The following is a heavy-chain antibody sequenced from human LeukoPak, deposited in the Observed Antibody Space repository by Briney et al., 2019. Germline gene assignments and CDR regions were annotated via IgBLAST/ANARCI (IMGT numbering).Heavy chain of an antibody. CDR3: ASLSGSYSSEGFDY. Sequence: SETLSLTCTVSGGSISSYYWSWIRQPAGKGLEWIGRIYTSGSTNYNPSLKSRVTMSVDTSKNQFSLKLSSVTAADTAVYYCASLSGSYSSEGFDYWGQGTLVTVSS. CDR2: IYTSGST. J-gene: IGHJ4*02. CDR1: GGSISSYY. D-gene: IGHD1-26*01. V-gene: IGHV4-4*07.